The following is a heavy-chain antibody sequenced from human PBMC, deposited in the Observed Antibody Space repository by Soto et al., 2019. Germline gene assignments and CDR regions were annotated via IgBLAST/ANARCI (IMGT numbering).Heavy chain of an antibody. D-gene: IGHD2-2*01. V-gene: IGHV3-33*01. CDR3: ARWGEGYCSSTSCPIYYGMDV. J-gene: IGHJ6*02. Sequence: QVQLVESGGGVVQPGRSLRLSCAASGFTFSSYGMHWVRQAPGKGLEWAAVIWYDGSNKYYADSVKGRFTISRDNSKNTLYLQMNSLRAEDTAVYYCARWGEGYCSSTSCPIYYGMDVWGQGTTVTVSS. CDR1: GFTFSSYG. CDR2: IWYDGSNK.